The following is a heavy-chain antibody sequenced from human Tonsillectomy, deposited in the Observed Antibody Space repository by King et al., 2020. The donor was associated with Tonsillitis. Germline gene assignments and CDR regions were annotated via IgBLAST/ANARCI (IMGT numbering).Heavy chain of an antibody. V-gene: IGHV5-51*01. CDR2: ICPADSDT. CDR1: GYSFTSYW. Sequence: QLVQSGAEVKKPGESLKISCKGSGYSFTSYWIGWVRQMPGKGLEWMGIICPADSDTRYSPSFQGQVTISADKSISTAYLQWSSLKASDTAMYYCARGVWDYYGSGSYRPYGMDVWGQGTTVTVSS. CDR3: ARGVWDYYGSGSYRPYGMDV. D-gene: IGHD3-10*01. J-gene: IGHJ6*02.